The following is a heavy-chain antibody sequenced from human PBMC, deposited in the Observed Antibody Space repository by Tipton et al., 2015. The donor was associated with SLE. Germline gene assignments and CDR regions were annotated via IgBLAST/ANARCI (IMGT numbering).Heavy chain of an antibody. J-gene: IGHJ3*02. CDR1: GASISSGSYY. CDR3: AREVITITDSDAFDI. CDR2: VYTSGST. V-gene: IGHV4-61*02. Sequence: TLSLTCTVSGASISSGSYYWSWIRQPAGKGLEWIGRVYTSGSTNYNPSLKSRVSMSVDTSRNQFSLRLNSVTAADTAVYYCAREVITITDSDAFDIWGQGTMVTVSS. D-gene: IGHD2-21*01.